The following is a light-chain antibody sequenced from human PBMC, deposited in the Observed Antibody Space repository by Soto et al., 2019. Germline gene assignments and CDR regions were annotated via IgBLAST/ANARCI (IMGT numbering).Light chain of an antibody. CDR3: HQYGASPRT. Sequence: ETVLSQSPGTLSLSPGERATLSCRASQRVSRNFLAWYQQKPGQAPKLLIYGASNRATAISDRFCGSGSGTDFTLTISRLEPEDSAVYYCHQYGASPRTFGRGTKVEIK. J-gene: IGKJ4*02. CDR1: QRVSRNF. V-gene: IGKV3-20*01. CDR2: GAS.